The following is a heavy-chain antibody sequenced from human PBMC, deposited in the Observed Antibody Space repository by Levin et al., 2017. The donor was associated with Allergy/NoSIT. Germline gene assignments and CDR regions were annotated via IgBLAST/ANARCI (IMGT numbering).Heavy chain of an antibody. CDR1: GFTFSSYA. CDR3: AKAGGFLIAAAGYFDY. J-gene: IGHJ4*02. D-gene: IGHD6-13*01. CDR2: ISGSGGST. V-gene: IGHV3-23*01. Sequence: GGSLRRSCAASGFTFSSYAMSWVRQAPGKGLEWVSAISGSGGSTYYADSVKGRFTISRDNSKNTLYLQMNSLRAEDTAVYYCAKAGGFLIAAAGYFDYWGQGTLVTVSS.